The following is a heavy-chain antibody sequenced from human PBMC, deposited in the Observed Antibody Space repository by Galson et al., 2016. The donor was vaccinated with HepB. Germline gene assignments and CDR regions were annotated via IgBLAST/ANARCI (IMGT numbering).Heavy chain of an antibody. D-gene: IGHD1-26*01. J-gene: IGHJ1*01. CDR3: TRGWRTYYRYFEH. Sequence: LRLSCAVSGLTFSDYWMSWVRQAPGKGLEWVANINQDGSETYYLDSVKGRFTISRDNAKNSLYLQMNSLRGEDTAVYYCTRGWRTYYRYFEHWGQGALVSVSS. CDR1: GLTFSDYW. V-gene: IGHV3-7*01. CDR2: INQDGSET.